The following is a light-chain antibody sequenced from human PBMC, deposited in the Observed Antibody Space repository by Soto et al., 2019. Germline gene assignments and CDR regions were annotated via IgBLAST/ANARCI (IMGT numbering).Light chain of an antibody. CDR1: QSVSSY. V-gene: IGKV3-15*01. Sequence: EIVLTQSPGTLSLSPGERATLSCRASQSVSSYLAWYQQKPGQAPRLLIYDTSTRATGIPARFSGSGSGTEFTLTISSLQSEDFAVYYCQQYNKWPPITFGQGTRLEI. J-gene: IGKJ5*01. CDR2: DTS. CDR3: QQYNKWPPIT.